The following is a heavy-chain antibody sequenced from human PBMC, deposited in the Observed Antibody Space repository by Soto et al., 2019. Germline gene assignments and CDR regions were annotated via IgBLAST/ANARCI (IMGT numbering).Heavy chain of an antibody. CDR3: ARRGYSSGYHDY. D-gene: IGHD3-22*01. J-gene: IGHJ4*02. V-gene: IGHV4-39*01. CDR1: GGSITSSSYY. Sequence: SETLSLTCTVSGGSITSSSYYWGWIRQPPGKGLEWIGNIFHTGSTYYNLSLKSRVTISIDTSKNQFSLKLGSVTATDTAAYYCARRGYSSGYHDYWGQGTLVTVSS. CDR2: IFHTGST.